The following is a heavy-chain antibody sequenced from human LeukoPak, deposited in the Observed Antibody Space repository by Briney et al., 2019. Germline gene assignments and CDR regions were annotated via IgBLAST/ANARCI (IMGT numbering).Heavy chain of an antibody. CDR2: ISAYNGNT. CDR3: ARDTYYDSSGQNWFDP. CDR1: GYTFTSYG. D-gene: IGHD3-22*01. V-gene: IGHV1-18*01. Sequence: APVKVSCKASGYTFTSYGISWVRQAPGQGLEWMGWISAYNGNTNYAQKLQGRVTMTTDTSTSTAYMELRSLRSDDTAVYYCARDTYYDSSGQNWFDPWGQGTLVTVSS. J-gene: IGHJ5*02.